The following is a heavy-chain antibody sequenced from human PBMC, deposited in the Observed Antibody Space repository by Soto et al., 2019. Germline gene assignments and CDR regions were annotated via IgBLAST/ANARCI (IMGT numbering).Heavy chain of an antibody. Sequence: SGTLSRTCAVSGGSLSSDDLFWSCYGQRPETGLEWVGYIYHTGAAYYNPSLKSRLTISLDTSKNRFSLSLISVTAADTAVYYCAREVISPATSDAFDIWGQGTMVTVSS. CDR1: GGSLSSDDLF. V-gene: IGHV4-31*11. CDR3: AREVISPATSDAFDI. D-gene: IGHD1-26*01. J-gene: IGHJ3*02. CDR2: IYHTGAA.